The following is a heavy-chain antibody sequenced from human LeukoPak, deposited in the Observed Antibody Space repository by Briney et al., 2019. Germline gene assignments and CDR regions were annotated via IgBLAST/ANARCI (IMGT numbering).Heavy chain of an antibody. Sequence: PSETLSLTCDVSGGSISSHYWSWIRQPPGKGPEWIGYIYFSGYTNYNPSLKSRVTLSVDTSNNQFSLRLTSVTAADTAVYFCARSERRAQKDTYYNHFYYMDVWGKGTTVTVSS. CDR3: ARSERRAQKDTYYNHFYYMDV. D-gene: IGHD6-25*01. V-gene: IGHV4-59*11. CDR1: GGSISSHY. CDR2: IYFSGYT. J-gene: IGHJ6*03.